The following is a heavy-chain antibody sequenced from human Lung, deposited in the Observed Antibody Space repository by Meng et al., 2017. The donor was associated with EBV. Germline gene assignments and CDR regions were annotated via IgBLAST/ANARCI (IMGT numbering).Heavy chain of an antibody. CDR1: GFSLSTSEVG. CDR2: IYWDDDK. Sequence: QMTLKGSGPTLVKPTQTLTLTRTFSGFSLSTSEVGVGWIRQPPGKALEWLAVIYWDDDKRYSPSLKSRLTITKDTSKNQVVLTLTNMDPVDTATYYCALFTRSWFDPWGQGTLVTVSS. D-gene: IGHD2-2*01. J-gene: IGHJ5*02. CDR3: ALFTRSWFDP. V-gene: IGHV2-5*02.